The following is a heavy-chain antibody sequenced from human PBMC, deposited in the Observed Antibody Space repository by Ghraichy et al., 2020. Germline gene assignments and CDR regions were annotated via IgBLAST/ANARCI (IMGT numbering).Heavy chain of an antibody. D-gene: IGHD4-17*01. CDR3: ARGLAVTTVGSQNWFDP. Sequence: SETLSLTCAVYGGSFSGYYWSWIRQPPGKGLEWIGEINHSGSTNYNPSLKSRVTISVDTSKNQFSLKLSSVTAADTAVYYCARGLAVTTVGSQNWFDPWGQGTLVTVSS. CDR2: INHSGST. V-gene: IGHV4-34*01. CDR1: GGSFSGYY. J-gene: IGHJ5*02.